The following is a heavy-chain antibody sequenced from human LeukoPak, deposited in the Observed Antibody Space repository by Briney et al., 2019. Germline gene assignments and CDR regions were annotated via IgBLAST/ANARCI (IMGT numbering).Heavy chain of an antibody. CDR2: IIHSGGT. V-gene: IGHV4-34*12. D-gene: IGHD2-2*01. CDR1: GGSFNGYS. J-gene: IGHJ5*02. Sequence: PSETLSLTCAVSGGSFNGYSYTWIRQPPGKGLEWIGEIIHSGGTSYNPSLKSRLTISVDTSRKQFSLKLTSVTAADTAVYYCARERGGRYQLLPSDPWGQGTLVTVSS. CDR3: ARERGGRYQLLPSDP.